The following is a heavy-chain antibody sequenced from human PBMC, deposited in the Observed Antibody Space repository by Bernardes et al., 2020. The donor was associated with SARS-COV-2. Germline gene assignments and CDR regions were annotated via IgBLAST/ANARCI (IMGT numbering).Heavy chain of an antibody. Sequence: GGSLRLSCAASGFSFSDYSMNWVRQAPGKGLEWVSTISNGGGITYYADSVKGRFIISRDNSKNMLYLEMNSLRTDDTAVYFCAKPPHYCSSTSCPFDYWGQGTLVTVSS. CDR1: GFSFSDYS. D-gene: IGHD2-2*01. J-gene: IGHJ4*02. CDR3: AKPPHYCSSTSCPFDY. CDR2: ISNGGGIT. V-gene: IGHV3-23*01.